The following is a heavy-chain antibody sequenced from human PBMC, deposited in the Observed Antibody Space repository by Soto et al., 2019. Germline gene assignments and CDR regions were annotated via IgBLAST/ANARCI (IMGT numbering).Heavy chain of an antibody. CDR2: ISYDGSNK. CDR1: GFTFSSYG. Sequence: GVSLRLSCAASGFTFSSYGMHWVRQAPGKGLEWVAVISYDGSNKYYADSVKGRFTISRDNSKNTLYLQMNSLRAEDTAVYYCAKLGRSTLIAAAGTLDYWGQGTLVTVSS. CDR3: AKLGRSTLIAAAGTLDY. V-gene: IGHV3-30*18. J-gene: IGHJ4*02. D-gene: IGHD6-13*01.